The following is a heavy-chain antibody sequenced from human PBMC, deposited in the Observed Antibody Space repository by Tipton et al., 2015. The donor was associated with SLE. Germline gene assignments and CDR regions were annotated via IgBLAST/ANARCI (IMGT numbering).Heavy chain of an antibody. CDR3: ARDLSSGDY. Sequence: RSLRLSCAASGFTFSSYAMHWVRQAPGKGLEWVAVISYDGSNKYYADSAKGRFTISRDNSKNTLYLQMNSLRAEDTAVYYCARDLSSGDYWGQGTLVTVSS. CDR1: GFTFSSYA. D-gene: IGHD6-19*01. J-gene: IGHJ4*02. V-gene: IGHV3-30*04. CDR2: ISYDGSNK.